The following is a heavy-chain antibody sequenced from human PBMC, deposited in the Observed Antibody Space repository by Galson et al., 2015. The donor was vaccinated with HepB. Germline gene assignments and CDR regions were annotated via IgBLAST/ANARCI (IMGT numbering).Heavy chain of an antibody. CDR3: ARESPAYYDILTGYSYYYYAMDV. D-gene: IGHD3-9*01. CDR2: ISSSSSPV. V-gene: IGHV3-48*02. J-gene: IGHJ6*02. CDR1: RFTFSIYG. Sequence: SLRLSCAASRFTFSIYGMNWVRQAPGKGLAWVSYISSSSSPVYYSDSVKGRFTISRDNAKNSLYLQMNSLRDEDTAVYYCARESPAYYDILTGYSYYYYAMDVWGQGTTVTVSS.